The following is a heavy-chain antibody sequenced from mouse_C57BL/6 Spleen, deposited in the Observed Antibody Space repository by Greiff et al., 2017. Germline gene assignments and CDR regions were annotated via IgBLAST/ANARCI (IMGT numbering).Heavy chain of an antibody. CDR1: GYTFTGYW. D-gene: IGHD3-2*02. CDR2: ILPGSGST. CDR3: SREGQLRFKGWFAY. V-gene: IGHV1-9*01. Sequence: QVQLQQSGAELMKPGASVKLSCKATGYTFTGYWIEWVKQRPGHGLEWIGEILPGSGSTNYNEKFKGKATFTADTSSNTAYMQRSSLTTEDSAIYYCSREGQLRFKGWFAYWGQGTLVTVSA. J-gene: IGHJ3*01.